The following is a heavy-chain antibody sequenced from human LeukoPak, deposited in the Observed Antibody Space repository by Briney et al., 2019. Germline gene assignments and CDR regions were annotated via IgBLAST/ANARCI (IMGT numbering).Heavy chain of an antibody. CDR2: IYYSGRT. J-gene: IGHJ3*02. D-gene: IGHD5-24*01. CDR1: GDSINSYY. Sequence: SETLSLTCTVSGDSINSYYWNWIRQPPGKGLEWIGYIYYSGRTDYSPSLKSRVTISVDTSKHQFSMKLKSVTAADTAVYFCARGRWLPNAFDIWGQGTMLTVFS. V-gene: IGHV4-59*01. CDR3: ARGRWLPNAFDI.